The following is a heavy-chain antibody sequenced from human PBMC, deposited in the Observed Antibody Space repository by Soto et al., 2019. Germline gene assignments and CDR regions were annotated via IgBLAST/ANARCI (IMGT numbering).Heavy chain of an antibody. Sequence: QVQLVQSGAEVKKPGSSVKVSCKASGGTFSSYAISWVRQAPGQGLEWMGGIIPIFGTANYAQKFQGRVTITADESTSTAYMELSSLRSEDTAVYYCARDRLWFGELSDRIGKYYYGMDVWGQGTTVTVSS. CDR2: IIPIFGTA. J-gene: IGHJ6*02. CDR3: ARDRLWFGELSDRIGKYYYGMDV. CDR1: GGTFSSYA. V-gene: IGHV1-69*12. D-gene: IGHD3-10*01.